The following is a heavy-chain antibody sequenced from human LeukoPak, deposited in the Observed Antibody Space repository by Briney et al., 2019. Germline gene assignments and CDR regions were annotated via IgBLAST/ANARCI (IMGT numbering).Heavy chain of an antibody. Sequence: PGGSLRLSCAASGFTFSSSAMSWVRQVPGKGLEWVSGISASGGSTSYADSVRGRFTISRDNSKNTLYLQMNSLRAEDTAVYYCARRQGHWFDPWGQGTLVTVSS. CDR1: GFTFSSSA. CDR3: ARRQGHWFDP. J-gene: IGHJ5*02. V-gene: IGHV3-23*01. CDR2: ISASGGST.